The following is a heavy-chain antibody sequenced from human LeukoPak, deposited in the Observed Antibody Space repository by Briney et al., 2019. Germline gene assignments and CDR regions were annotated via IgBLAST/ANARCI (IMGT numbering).Heavy chain of an antibody. J-gene: IGHJ4*02. CDR3: ARRRDFIDY. CDR1: GFTLSDYY. CDR2: SSSSGSTI. V-gene: IGHV3-11*01. D-gene: IGHD3/OR15-3a*01. Sequence: GGSLRLSCAASGFTLSDYYMSWIRQAPGKGLEWVSYSSSSGSTIYYADSVKGRFAISRDNAMNSLYLQMNSLRAEDTAVYYCARRRDFIDYWGQGTLVTVSS.